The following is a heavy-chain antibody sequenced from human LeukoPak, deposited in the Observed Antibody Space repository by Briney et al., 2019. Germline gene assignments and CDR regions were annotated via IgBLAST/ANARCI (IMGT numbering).Heavy chain of an antibody. CDR3: AKETPYYYASSGSFDD. J-gene: IGHJ4*02. CDR1: GFTFSSYA. Sequence: GGSLRLSGAASGFTFSSYAMSWVRQAPGKELEWVSAISGSGGSTYYADSVKGRFTISRDNSKNTLYLQMNSLRAEDTAVYYCAKETPYYYASSGSFDDWGQGTLVTVSS. V-gene: IGHV3-23*01. D-gene: IGHD3-22*01. CDR2: ISGSGGST.